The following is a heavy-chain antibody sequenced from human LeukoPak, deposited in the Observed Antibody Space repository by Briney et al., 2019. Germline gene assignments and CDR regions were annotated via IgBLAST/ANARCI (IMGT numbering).Heavy chain of an antibody. CDR3: ARGLRYFDWSQNWFDP. CDR2: IRYDGRST. D-gene: IGHD3-9*01. Sequence: TGRSLTLSCAPSGLNFSTYGMHWVRQAPGKGLEWVAVIRYDGRSTYYPDSVKGRFTISRDNSKNTLHMEMNSLRAEDTAVYYCARGLRYFDWSQNWFDPWGQGTLVTVSS. V-gene: IGHV3-33*01. CDR1: GLNFSTYG. J-gene: IGHJ5*02.